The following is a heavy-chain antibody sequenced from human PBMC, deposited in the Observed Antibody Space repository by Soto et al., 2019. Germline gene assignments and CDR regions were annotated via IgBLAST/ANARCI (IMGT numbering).Heavy chain of an antibody. CDR2: INPDYGNT. CDR1: GYTFTRYT. CDR3: ARGIATGQLDP. D-gene: IGHD2-15*01. J-gene: IGHJ5*02. V-gene: IGHV1-3*01. Sequence: GASVKVSCKASGYTFTRYTMNWVRQAPGQRLEWMGWINPDYGNTKSSQKFQDRVIITRDTSASTAYMDLSSLRSEDTAVYYCARGIATGQLDPWGQGTLVPSPQ.